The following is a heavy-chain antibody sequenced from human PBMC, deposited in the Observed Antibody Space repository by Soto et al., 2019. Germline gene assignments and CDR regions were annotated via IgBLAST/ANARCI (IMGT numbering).Heavy chain of an antibody. CDR1: GYTFTSYG. CDR3: ARVGGHTIYYYYYGMDV. CDR2: ISAYNGNT. Sequence: ASVKVSCTASGYTFTSYGISWVRQAPGQGLEWMGWISAYNGNTNYAQKLQGRVTMTTDTSTSTAYMELRSLRSDDTAVYYCARVGGHTIYYYYYGMDVWGQGTTVTVSS. V-gene: IGHV1-18*04. J-gene: IGHJ6*02. D-gene: IGHD2-15*01.